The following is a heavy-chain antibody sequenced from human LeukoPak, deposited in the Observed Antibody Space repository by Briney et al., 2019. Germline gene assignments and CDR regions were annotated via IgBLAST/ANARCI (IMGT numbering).Heavy chain of an antibody. CDR1: GYTFTGYY. CDR2: INPNSGGT. D-gene: IGHD6-6*01. J-gene: IGHJ4*02. V-gene: IGHV1-2*02. Sequence: VSVKVSCKASGYTFTGYYMHWVRQAPGQGLEWMGWINPNSGGTNYAQKFQGRVTMTRDTSISTAYMELSRLRSDDTAVYYCARSGQYSSSSGEDYWGQGTLVTVSS. CDR3: ARSGQYSSSSGEDY.